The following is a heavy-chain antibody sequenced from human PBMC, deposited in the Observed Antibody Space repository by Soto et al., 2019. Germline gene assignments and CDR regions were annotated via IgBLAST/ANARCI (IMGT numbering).Heavy chain of an antibody. Sequence: QVQLVQSGAEVKKPGSSVKVSCQASVGTFSSYAISWVRQAPVQGLEWMGGIIPIFGTANYAQKFQGRVTITADESKSTAYMELSSRRSEDTAVYYCARNLYSSSWSYFDYWGQGTLVTVSS. CDR1: VGTFSSYA. V-gene: IGHV1-69*12. CDR3: ARNLYSSSWSYFDY. D-gene: IGHD6-13*01. J-gene: IGHJ4*02. CDR2: IIPIFGTA.